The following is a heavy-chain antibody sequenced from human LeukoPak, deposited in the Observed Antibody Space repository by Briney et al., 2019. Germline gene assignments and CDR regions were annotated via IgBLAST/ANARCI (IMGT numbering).Heavy chain of an antibody. V-gene: IGHV3-23*01. CDR1: GFTFSSYA. CDR3: AKTPRYDFWSGYYSDY. Sequence: GGSLRLSCAASGFTFSSYAMSWVRQAPGKGLEWVSAISGSGGSTYYADSVKGRFTISSDNSKNTLYLQMNSLRAEDTAVYYCAKTPRYDFWSGYYSDYWGQGTLVTVSS. D-gene: IGHD3-3*01. CDR2: ISGSGGST. J-gene: IGHJ4*02.